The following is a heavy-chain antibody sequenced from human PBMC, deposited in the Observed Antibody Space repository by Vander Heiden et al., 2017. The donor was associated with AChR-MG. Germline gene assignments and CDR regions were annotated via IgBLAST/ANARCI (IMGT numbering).Heavy chain of an antibody. Sequence: EVQLLESGGGLVQPGGSLRLSCAASRFTFRSYAMSWVRPPPGKGLEWVSAISGGGGGTYYADSVKGRFTISRDNSNNTLYLQIHSLRAEDTALYYCAKGDRMVATRFYHDFWGQGTLVTVSS. CDR2: ISGGGGGT. CDR1: RFTFRSYA. J-gene: IGHJ4*02. D-gene: IGHD2-8*01. V-gene: IGHV3-23*01. CDR3: AKGDRMVATRFYHDF.